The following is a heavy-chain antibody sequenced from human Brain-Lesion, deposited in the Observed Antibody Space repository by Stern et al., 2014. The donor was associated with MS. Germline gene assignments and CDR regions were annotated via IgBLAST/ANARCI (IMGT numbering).Heavy chain of an antibody. J-gene: IGHJ4*02. CDR3: ARDRVTTVTTYYFDS. CDR2: IYTSGKT. Sequence: EVQLVESGGGLVQPGGSLRLSCAASGFTVSNYYMSWVRPAPGKGLEWVSIIYTSGKTYYADSVRGRFVISRDKSKSTLYLQMDSLRPEDTAVYYCARDRVTTVTTYYFDSWGQGTRVTVSS. D-gene: IGHD4-17*01. CDR1: GFTVSNYY. V-gene: IGHV3-66*02.